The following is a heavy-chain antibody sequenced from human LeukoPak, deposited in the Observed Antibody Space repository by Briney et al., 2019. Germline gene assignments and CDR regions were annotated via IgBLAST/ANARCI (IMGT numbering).Heavy chain of an antibody. V-gene: IGHV1-69*04. Sequence: SVKVSCKASGGTFSSYAISWVRQAPGQGLEWMGRIIPILGIASYAQKFQGRVTITADKSTSTAYMELSSLRSEDTAVYYCAMAGDSSGYSYYYGMDVWGQGTTVTVSS. D-gene: IGHD3-22*01. CDR2: IIPILGIA. CDR1: GGTFSSYA. J-gene: IGHJ6*02. CDR3: AMAGDSSGYSYYYGMDV.